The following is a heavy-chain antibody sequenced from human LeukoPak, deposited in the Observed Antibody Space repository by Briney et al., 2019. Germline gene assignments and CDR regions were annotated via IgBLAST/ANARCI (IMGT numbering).Heavy chain of an antibody. V-gene: IGHV4-4*07. CDR3: ARAPITFLGLNYHNMDV. J-gene: IGHJ6*03. CDR1: GGSIGIYY. CDR2: IFTSGIA. Sequence: SETLSLTCTVSGGSIGIYYWNWIRQPAGKGLEWIGRIFTSGIANYNPSLKSRVTMSVDTSKNQFSLKMSSVTAADTAVYYCARAPITFLGLNYHNMDVWGKGTTVTVSS. D-gene: IGHD3-3*01.